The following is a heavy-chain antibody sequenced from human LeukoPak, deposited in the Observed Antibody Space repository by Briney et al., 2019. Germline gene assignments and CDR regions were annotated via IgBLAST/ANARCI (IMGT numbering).Heavy chain of an antibody. V-gene: IGHV3-66*01. CDR1: GFIVSSKY. CDR3: AGGPKQQLLWGRASNGFDP. CDR2: ICSGGST. J-gene: IGHJ5*02. D-gene: IGHD2-2*01. Sequence: GGSLRLSCAASGFIVSSKYMSWVRQAPGKGLEWVSVICSGGSTHYADSVKGRFTISRDNSKNMLYLQMNSLRAEDTAVYYCAGGPKQQLLWGRASNGFDPWGQGTLVTVSS.